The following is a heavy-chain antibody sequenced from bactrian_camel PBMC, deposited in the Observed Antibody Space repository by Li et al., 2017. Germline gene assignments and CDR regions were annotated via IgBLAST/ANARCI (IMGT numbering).Heavy chain of an antibody. V-gene: IGHV3S6*01. Sequence: QLVASGGGSVQTGGSLRLTCEVPGYNWRTLCMGWFRQAPGKEREGVAAMESDGNVNYGDTAKGRITNSKAKDNAKDMLYLDMNRLKPEDTAMYYCAEDDRRGVCDDGYLGTSRRWDYWGQGTQVTVS. CDR2: MESDGNV. CDR3: AEDDRRGVCDDGYLGTSRRWDY. CDR1: GYNWRTLC. J-gene: IGHJ4*01. D-gene: IGHD7*01.